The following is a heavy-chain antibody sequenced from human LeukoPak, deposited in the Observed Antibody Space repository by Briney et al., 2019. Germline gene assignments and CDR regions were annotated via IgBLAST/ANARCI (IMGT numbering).Heavy chain of an antibody. CDR2: ISSSSSTI. V-gene: IGHV3-48*01. J-gene: IGHJ4*02. CDR1: GFTFSSYS. CDR3: ARVYSSSWYGGYYFDY. Sequence: PGGSLRLSCAASGFTFSSYSMNWVRQAPGKGLEWVSYISSSSSTIYYADSVKGRFTISRDNAKNSLYLQMNSLRAEDTAVYYCARVYSSSWYGGYYFDYWGQGTLVTVSS. D-gene: IGHD6-13*01.